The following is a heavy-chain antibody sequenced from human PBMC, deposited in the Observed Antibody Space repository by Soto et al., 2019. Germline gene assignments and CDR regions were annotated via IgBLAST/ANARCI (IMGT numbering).Heavy chain of an antibody. CDR2: IYWDDDK. J-gene: IGHJ4*02. CDR3: AHQIYPYGPTYFDY. CDR1: GFSLSTSRVG. V-gene: IGHV2-5*02. Sequence: QITLEESGPTLVKPTQTLTLTCTFSGFSLSTSRVGVGWIRQPPGKAPEWLALIYWDDDKRYSPSLKSRLTITKDTSKNQVVLTMTNMDPVDTATYYCAHQIYPYGPTYFDYWGQGTLVTVSS. D-gene: IGHD2-2*02.